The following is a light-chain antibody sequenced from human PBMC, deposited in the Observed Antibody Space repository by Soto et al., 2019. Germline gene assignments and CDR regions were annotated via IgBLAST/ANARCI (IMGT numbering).Light chain of an antibody. CDR1: SSDVGGYNY. J-gene: IGLJ1*01. V-gene: IGLV2-14*01. CDR2: DVS. CDR3: SSYRSSRTYV. Sequence: QSMLTQPASVSVSPGQSIAISCSGTSSDVGGYNYVSWYQQNPGTAPKLLIYDVSNRPSGVSHRFSGSKSGNTASLTISGLQAGDEADYYCSSYRSSRTYVFGTGTRSPS.